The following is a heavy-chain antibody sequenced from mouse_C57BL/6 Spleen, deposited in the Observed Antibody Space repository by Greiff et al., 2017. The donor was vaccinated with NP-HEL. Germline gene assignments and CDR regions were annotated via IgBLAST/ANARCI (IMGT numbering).Heavy chain of an antibody. V-gene: IGHV1-61*01. CDR3: GRGGLAY. Sequence: VQLQQPGAELVRPGSSVKLSCKASGYTFSSYWMDWVKQRPGQGLEWIGNINPSDSATHYNQKFKDKATLTVDKSSSTAYMQLSSLTSEYSAVYYCGRGGLAYWGQGTTLTVSA. CDR2: INPSDSAT. J-gene: IGHJ2*01. CDR1: GYTFSSYW.